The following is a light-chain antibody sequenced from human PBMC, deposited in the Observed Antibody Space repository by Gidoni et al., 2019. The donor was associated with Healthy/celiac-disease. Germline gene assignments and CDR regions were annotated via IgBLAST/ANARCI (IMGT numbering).Light chain of an antibody. CDR1: SSDVGSYNL. J-gene: IGLJ2*01. V-gene: IGLV2-23*01. CDR3: CSYAGSSTLV. Sequence: QSALTQPASVSGSPGQSITISCTGTSSDVGSYNLVSWYQQHPGKAPKLMIYKGSKRPSGVSNRFSGSKTGNTASLTISRLQAEDEADYYCCSYAGSSTLVFGGGTKLTVL. CDR2: KGS.